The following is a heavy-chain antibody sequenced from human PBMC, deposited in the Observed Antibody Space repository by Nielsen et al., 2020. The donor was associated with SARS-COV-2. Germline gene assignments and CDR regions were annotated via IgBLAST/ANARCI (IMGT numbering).Heavy chain of an antibody. CDR1: GFTFSGSA. Sequence: GESLKISCAASGFTFSGSAMHWVRQASGKGLEWVGRIRSKANSYATAYAASVKGRFTISRDDSKNTAYLQMNSLKTEDTAVYYCTREGLTGTTPPFYYYGMDVWGQGTTVTVSS. V-gene: IGHV3-73*01. CDR3: TREGLTGTTPPFYYYGMDV. J-gene: IGHJ6*02. CDR2: IRSKANSYAT. D-gene: IGHD1-7*01.